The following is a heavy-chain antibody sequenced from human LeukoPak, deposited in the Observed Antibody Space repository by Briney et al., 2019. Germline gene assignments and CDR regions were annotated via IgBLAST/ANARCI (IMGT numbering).Heavy chain of an antibody. V-gene: IGHV5-51*01. J-gene: IGHJ3*02. D-gene: IGHD5-18*01. CDR2: IYPGDSDT. CDR3: ARQVLAESAAMVYRGAFDI. Sequence: GESLKISCKGSGYSFTSYWIGWVRQMPGKGLEWMGIIYPGDSDTRYSPSFQGQVTISADKSISTAYLQWSSLKASDTAMYYCARQVLAESAAMVYRGAFDIWGQETMVTVSS. CDR1: GYSFTSYW.